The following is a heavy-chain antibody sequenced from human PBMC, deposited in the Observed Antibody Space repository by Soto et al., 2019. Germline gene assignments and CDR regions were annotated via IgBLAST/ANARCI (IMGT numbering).Heavy chain of an antibody. CDR2: IYHSGTT. CDR3: ARSPLTSSWYAGS. V-gene: IGHV4-38-2*01. CDR1: GFSISSGYY. Sequence: SETLSLTCVVSGFSISSGYYWGWIRQPPGKGLEWIGSIYHSGTTYYNPALKSRVTISLDTSRNQFSLRLTSVTAADTAVYYCARSPLTSSWYAGSWGQGILVTVSS. J-gene: IGHJ5*02. D-gene: IGHD6-13*01.